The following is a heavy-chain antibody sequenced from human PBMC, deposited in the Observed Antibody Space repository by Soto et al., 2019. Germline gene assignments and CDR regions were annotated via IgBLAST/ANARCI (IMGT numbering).Heavy chain of an antibody. CDR2: IYHSGST. CDR1: SGSISSSNW. V-gene: IGHV4-4*02. CDR3: ARGGGYSSGFDYYFDY. Sequence: SETLSLTCTVSSGSISSSNWWGWVRQPPGKGLEWIGEIYHSGSTNYNPSLKSRVTISVDKSKNQFSLKLSSVTAADTAVYYCARGGGYSSGFDYYFDYWGQGTLVTVSS. D-gene: IGHD6-19*01. J-gene: IGHJ4*02.